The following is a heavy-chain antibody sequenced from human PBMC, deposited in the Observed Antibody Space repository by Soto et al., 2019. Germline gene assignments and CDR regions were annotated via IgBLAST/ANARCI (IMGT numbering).Heavy chain of an antibody. J-gene: IGHJ5*02. CDR2: ISASGGRT. CDR3: AKSGPYCSDNSCYYS. CDR1: GFTFSSYA. D-gene: IGHD2-15*01. V-gene: IGHV3-23*01. Sequence: GGSLRLSCAASGFTFSSYAMTWVRQAPGKGLEWLSDISASGGRTNYADSVKGRFTISRDNSKKTLYLQMNSLRAEDTAMYYCAKSGPYCSDNSCYYSWGQGTLVTVPS.